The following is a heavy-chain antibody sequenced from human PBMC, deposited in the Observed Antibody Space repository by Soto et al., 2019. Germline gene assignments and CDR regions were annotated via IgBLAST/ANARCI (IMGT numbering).Heavy chain of an antibody. CDR1: GGSFSGYY. V-gene: IGHV4-34*01. Sequence: SETLSLTCAVYGGSFSGYYWSWIRQPPGKGLEWIGEINHSGSTNYNPSLKSRVTISVDTSKNQFSLKLSSVTAADTAVYYCARTPHIVVVVAARLYNWFDPWGRGTLVTVSS. J-gene: IGHJ5*02. CDR3: ARTPHIVVVVAARLYNWFDP. D-gene: IGHD2-15*01. CDR2: INHSGST.